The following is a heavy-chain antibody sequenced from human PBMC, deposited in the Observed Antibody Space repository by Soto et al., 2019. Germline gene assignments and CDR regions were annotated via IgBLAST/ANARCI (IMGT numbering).Heavy chain of an antibody. V-gene: IGHV4-59*01. CDR3: ARVGRLSSSLPYYYYGMDV. J-gene: IGHJ6*02. D-gene: IGHD6-6*01. CDR1: GGSISSYY. CDR2: IYYSGST. Sequence: SETLSLTCTVSGGSISSYYWSWIRQPPGKGLEWIGYIYYSGSTNYNPSLKSRVTISVDTSKNQFSLKLSSVTAADTAVYYCARVGRLSSSLPYYYYGMDVWGQETTVTVSS.